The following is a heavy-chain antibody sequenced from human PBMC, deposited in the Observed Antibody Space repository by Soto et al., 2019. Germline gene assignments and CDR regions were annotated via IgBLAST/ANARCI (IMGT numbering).Heavy chain of an antibody. J-gene: IGHJ6*02. CDR1: GFTFSTYS. V-gene: IGHV3-21*01. CDR2: ISSRSDI. CDR3: AREYTAWPLAYGLDV. D-gene: IGHD2-2*02. Sequence: NPGGSLRLSCVGSGFTFSTYSINWVRQAPGKGLEWVSSISSRSDIYYADSVKGRFTISGDNAKNSVSLQMNSLRAEDTAVYYCAREYTAWPLAYGLDVWGQGTTVTVSS.